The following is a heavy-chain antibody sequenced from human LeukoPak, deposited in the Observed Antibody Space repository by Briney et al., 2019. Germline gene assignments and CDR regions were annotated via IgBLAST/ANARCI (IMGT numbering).Heavy chain of an antibody. CDR1: GGSISSGGYY. J-gene: IGHJ5*02. CDR2: IYYSGST. D-gene: IGHD5-12*01. Sequence: PSETLSLTCTVSGGSISSGGYYWSWIRQHPGKGLEWIANIYYSGSTYYNPSLESRVTISVDTYTNQLSLKLSSVTAADTAVYYCARRVLLGSGYDLAENWFDPWGQGTLVTVSS. V-gene: IGHV4-31*03. CDR3: ARRVLLGSGYDLAENWFDP.